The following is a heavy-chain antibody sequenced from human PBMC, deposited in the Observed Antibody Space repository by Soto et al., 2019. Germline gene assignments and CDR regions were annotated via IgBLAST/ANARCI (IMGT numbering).Heavy chain of an antibody. J-gene: IGHJ4*02. CDR3: ARAGIAAAGTFDY. Sequence: SVKVSCKASGGTFSSYAISWVRQAPGQGLEWMGGIIPIFGTANYAQKFQGRVTITADESTSTAYIELSSLRSEDTAVYYCARAGIAAAGTFDYWGQGTLVTVSS. CDR1: GGTFSSYA. CDR2: IIPIFGTA. V-gene: IGHV1-69*13. D-gene: IGHD6-13*01.